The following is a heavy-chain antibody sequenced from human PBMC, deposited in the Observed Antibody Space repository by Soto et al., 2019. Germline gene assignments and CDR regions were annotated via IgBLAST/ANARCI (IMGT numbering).Heavy chain of an antibody. CDR3: ARGRTTGTTFSYYGMDV. J-gene: IGHJ6*02. CDR1: GYTFTSYY. CDR2: INPSGGST. D-gene: IGHD1-1*01. V-gene: IGHV1-46*01. Sequence: ASVKVSCKASGYTFTSYYMHCVRQAPGQGLEWMGIINPSGGSTSYAQKFQGRVTMTRDTSTSTVYMELSSLRSEDTAVYYCARGRTTGTTFSYYGMDVWGQGTTVTVSS.